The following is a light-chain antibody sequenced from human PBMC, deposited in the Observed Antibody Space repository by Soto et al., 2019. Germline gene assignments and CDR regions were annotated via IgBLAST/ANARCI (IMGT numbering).Light chain of an antibody. V-gene: IGLV1-44*01. J-gene: IGLJ1*01. CDR1: SSNIGSNT. Sequence: QSVLTQPPSASGTPGQRVTISCSGSSSNIGSNTVNWYQQIPGTAPKVLIYTNNQRPSGVPDRFSGSKSGTSASLAISGLQSEDEADYYCAAWDDSLNGYVLGNGTKVT. CDR3: AAWDDSLNGYV. CDR2: TNN.